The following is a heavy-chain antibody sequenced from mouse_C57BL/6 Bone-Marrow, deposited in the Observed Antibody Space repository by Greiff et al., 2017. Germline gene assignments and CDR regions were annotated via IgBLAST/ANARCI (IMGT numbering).Heavy chain of an antibody. V-gene: IGHV1-5*01. D-gene: IGHD2-12*01. J-gene: IGHJ3*01. Sequence: EVQLQQSGTVLARPGASVQMSCKTSGYTFTSYWMHWVKQRPGQGLEWIGAIYPGNIDTSYNQKFKGKAKLTAVTSASTAYMELSSLTNEDSAVYYCTREDLRLRAWLAYWGQGTLVTVSA. CDR1: GYTFTSYW. CDR2: IYPGNIDT. CDR3: TREDLRLRAWLAY.